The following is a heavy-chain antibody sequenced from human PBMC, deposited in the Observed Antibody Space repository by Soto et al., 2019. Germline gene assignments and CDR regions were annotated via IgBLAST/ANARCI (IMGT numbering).Heavy chain of an antibody. D-gene: IGHD3-10*01. CDR2: IYYSGST. CDR3: ASFRGSGIRNWFDP. CDR1: GGSISSYY. Sequence: QVQLQESGPGLVKPSETLSLTCTVSGGSISSYYWSWIRQPPGKGLEWNGYIYYSGSTNYNPSLKRRVTISVETSKNEFSLKLSSVTAADTAVDYCASFRGSGIRNWFDPWGQGTLVTVSS. J-gene: IGHJ5*02. V-gene: IGHV4-59*08.